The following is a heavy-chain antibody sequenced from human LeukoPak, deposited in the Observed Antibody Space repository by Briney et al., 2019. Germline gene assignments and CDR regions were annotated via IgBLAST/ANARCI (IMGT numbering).Heavy chain of an antibody. CDR2: ISAYNGNT. V-gene: IGHV1-18*01. D-gene: IGHD3-10*01. J-gene: IGHJ5*02. Sequence: ASVKVSCKASGYTFTSYGISWVRQAPGQGLEWMGWISAYNGNTNYAQKLQGRVTMTTDTSTSTAYMELRGLRSDDTAVYYCARDEHILRYSGSRFDPWGQGTLVTVSS. CDR1: GYTFTSYG. CDR3: ARDEHILRYSGSRFDP.